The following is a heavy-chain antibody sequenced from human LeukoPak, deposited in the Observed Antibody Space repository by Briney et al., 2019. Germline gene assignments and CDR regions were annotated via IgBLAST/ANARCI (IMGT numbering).Heavy chain of an antibody. CDR3: ARASPRYGGFDY. D-gene: IGHD4-23*01. Sequence: SETLSLTCTVSDGSISSYYWSWIQQPAGKGLEWIGRIYSSGSTNYNPSLKSRFTMSVDPSKNQFSLKLTSVTAADTAVYYCARASPRYGGFDYWGQGTLVTVSS. V-gene: IGHV4-4*07. J-gene: IGHJ4*02. CDR1: DGSISSYY. CDR2: IYSSGST.